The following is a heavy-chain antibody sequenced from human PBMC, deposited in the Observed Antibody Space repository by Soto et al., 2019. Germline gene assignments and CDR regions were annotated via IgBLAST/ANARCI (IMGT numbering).Heavy chain of an antibody. V-gene: IGHV4-31*02. D-gene: IGHD1-1*01. J-gene: IGHJ3*02. CDR2: IYYSRNT. Sequence: QVRLQEWGPGLVKPSQTLSLKCSVSGGSITTGGRYWSWIRQLPGKGLEWIGDIYYSRNTYYNESPKSRVTISVEAAKNQFSLKLSSVTAADTAVYYCAQALVFTGGDGFDIWGQGRLVTVSS. CDR3: AQALVFTGGDGFDI. CDR1: GGSITTGGRY.